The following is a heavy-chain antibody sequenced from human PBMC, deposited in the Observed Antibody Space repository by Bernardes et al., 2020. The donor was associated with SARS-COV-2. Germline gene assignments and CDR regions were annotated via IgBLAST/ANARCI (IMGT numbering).Heavy chain of an antibody. J-gene: IGHJ4*02. CDR1: GVAFNTLW. CDR2: IAGDGTSI. Sequence: GGSLRLSCGASGVAFNTLWMHWVRQAPGGALVWVARIAGDGTSITYADSVKGRFTISRDNAKNTLYLHMNSLRAEDTAVYYCAGTTVTCCDFWGQGSLVTVSS. D-gene: IGHD2-21*01. CDR3: AGTTVTCCDF. V-gene: IGHV3-74*03.